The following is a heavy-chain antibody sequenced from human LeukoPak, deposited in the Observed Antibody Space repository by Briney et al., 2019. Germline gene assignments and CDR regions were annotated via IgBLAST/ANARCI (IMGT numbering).Heavy chain of an antibody. V-gene: IGHV4-59*01. CDR3: ARVRDRSSYFYDLDY. CDR1: GGSISGYY. J-gene: IGHJ4*02. CDR2: IHYSGST. Sequence: SETLSLTCTVSGGSISGYYWSWIRQPPGKGLEWIGCIHYSGSTNYNPSLKSRLTISVDTSKNQFSLKLSSVTAADTAVYYCARVRDRSSYFYDLDYWGQGTLVTVSS. D-gene: IGHD3-22*01.